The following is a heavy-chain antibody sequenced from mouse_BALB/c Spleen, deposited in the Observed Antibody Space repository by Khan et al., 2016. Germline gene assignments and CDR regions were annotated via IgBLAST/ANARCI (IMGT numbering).Heavy chain of an antibody. CDR2: INPSTGYT. CDR3: AGSGDHGSHDY. J-gene: IGHJ2*01. V-gene: IGHV1-7*01. CDR1: GYTFTSYW. D-gene: IGHD1-1*01. Sequence: QVQLQQSGAELAKPGASVKMSCKASGYTFTSYWMHWVKQRPGQGLEWIGYINPSTGYTEYNQKFKDKATLTADKSSSTAYMQLSSLTSEDSAVYYCAGSGDHGSHDYWGQGTALTVSS.